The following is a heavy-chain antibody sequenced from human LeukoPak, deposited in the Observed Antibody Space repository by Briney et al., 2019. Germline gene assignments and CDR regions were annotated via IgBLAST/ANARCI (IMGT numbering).Heavy chain of an antibody. CDR1: GYTLTELS. Sequence: ASVKVSCKVSGYTLTELSMHWVRQAPGKGLEWMGGFDPEDGETIYAQKFQGRVTITRDTSASTAYMELSSLRSEDTAVYYCARDLHADYYYDSSYYYYGMDVWGQGTTVTVSS. V-gene: IGHV1-24*01. D-gene: IGHD3-22*01. J-gene: IGHJ6*02. CDR2: FDPEDGET. CDR3: ARDLHADYYYDSSYYYYGMDV.